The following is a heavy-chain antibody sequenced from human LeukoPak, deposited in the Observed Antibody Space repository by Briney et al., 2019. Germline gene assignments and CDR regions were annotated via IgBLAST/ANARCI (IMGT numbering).Heavy chain of an antibody. D-gene: IGHD2-2*01. CDR3: AKERYIVVVPAAMVDY. CDR2: ISGSGGST. V-gene: IGHV3-23*01. Sequence: GGSLRLSCVASEFTFTRYAMSWVRQAPGKGLEWGSAISGSGGSTYYADSVRGRFTISRDNSKNTLYLQMNSLRAEDTAVYYCAKERYIVVVPAAMVDYWGQGTLVTVSS. J-gene: IGHJ4*02. CDR1: EFTFTRYA.